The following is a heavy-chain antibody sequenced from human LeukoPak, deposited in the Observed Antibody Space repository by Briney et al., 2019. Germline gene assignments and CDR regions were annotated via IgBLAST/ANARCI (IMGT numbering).Heavy chain of an antibody. CDR1: GGSFSGYY. D-gene: IGHD3-10*01. CDR3: ARGRLARGHYFDY. J-gene: IGHJ4*02. CDR2: INHSGST. Sequence: SETLSLTCAVYGGSFSGYYWSWIRQPPGKGLEWIGEINHSGSTNYNPSLKSRVTISVDTSKSQFSLKLSSVTAADTAVYYCARGRLARGHYFDYWGQGTLVTVSS. V-gene: IGHV4-34*01.